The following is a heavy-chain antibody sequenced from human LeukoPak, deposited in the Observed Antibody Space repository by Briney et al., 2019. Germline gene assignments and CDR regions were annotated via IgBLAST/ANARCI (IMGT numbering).Heavy chain of an antibody. CDR3: ARDVAGSSWYDPSVRIDY. CDR1: GFTFSSYS. Sequence: PGGSLRLSCAASGFTFSSYSMNWVRQAPGKGLEWVSSISSSSYIYYADSVKGRFTISRDNAKNSLYLQMNSLRAEDTAVYYCARDVAGSSWYDPSVRIDYWGQGTLVTVSS. D-gene: IGHD6-13*01. J-gene: IGHJ4*02. V-gene: IGHV3-21*01. CDR2: ISSSSYI.